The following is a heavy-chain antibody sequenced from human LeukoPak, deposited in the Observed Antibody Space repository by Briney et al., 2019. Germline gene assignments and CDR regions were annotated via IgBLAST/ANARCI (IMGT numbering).Heavy chain of an antibody. Sequence: SETLSLTCTVSGGSISSSSYYWGWIRQPPGKGLEWIGSIFYSGSTYYNPSLKSRVTISVDTSKNQFSLKLTSVTAADTAVYYCARHPLLPTAPWVPNYFDYWGQGTLVTVSS. J-gene: IGHJ4*02. CDR3: ARHPLLPTAPWVPNYFDY. CDR1: GGSISSSSYY. CDR2: IFYSGST. D-gene: IGHD5-18*01. V-gene: IGHV4-39*01.